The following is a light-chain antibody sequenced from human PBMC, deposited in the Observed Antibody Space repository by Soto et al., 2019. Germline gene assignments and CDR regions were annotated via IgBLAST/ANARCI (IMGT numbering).Light chain of an antibody. CDR3: QHYHKWPPIT. Sequence: EIVMTQSPATLSVSPGERATLSCRASQSISSKLAWYQQKPGQAPRLLIYDASTRATGIPARFSGSGSGTEFTLTISSLQSEDFAVYYCQHYHKWPPITFGQGTRLEI. CDR1: QSISSK. V-gene: IGKV3-15*01. CDR2: DAS. J-gene: IGKJ5*01.